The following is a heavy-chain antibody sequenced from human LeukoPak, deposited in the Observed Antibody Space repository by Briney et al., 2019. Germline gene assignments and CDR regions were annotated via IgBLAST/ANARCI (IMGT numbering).Heavy chain of an antibody. CDR3: ARTSGSYFYYYGMDV. CDR2: IYYSGST. V-gene: IGHV4-61*01. J-gene: IGHJ6*02. D-gene: IGHD1-26*01. Sequence: SETLSLTCTVSGGSVSSGTYYWSWIRQPPGKGLEWIGYIYYSGSTNYNPSLKSRVTISVDTSKNQFSLKLSSVTAADTAVYYCARTSGSYFYYYGMDVWGQGTTVTVSS. CDR1: GGSVSSGTYY.